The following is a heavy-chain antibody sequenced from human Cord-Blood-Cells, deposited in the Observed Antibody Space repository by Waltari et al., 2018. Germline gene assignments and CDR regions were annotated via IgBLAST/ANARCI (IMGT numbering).Heavy chain of an antibody. Sequence: EVQLLESGGGLVQPGGSLRLSCAASGFTFSSYAMSWVRQAPGKGLEGVSAISGSGGSTYYADSVKGRFTISRDNSKNTLYLQMNSLRAEDTAVYYCASSWYFEYFQHWGQGTLVTVSS. J-gene: IGHJ1*01. CDR2: ISGSGGST. V-gene: IGHV3-23*01. CDR3: ASSWYFEYFQH. CDR1: GFTFSSYA. D-gene: IGHD6-13*01.